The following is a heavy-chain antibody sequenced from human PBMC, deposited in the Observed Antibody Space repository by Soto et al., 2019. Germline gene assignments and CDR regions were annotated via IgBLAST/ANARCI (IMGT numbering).Heavy chain of an antibody. CDR1: GFTFSSYG. CDR3: AKDPYYDILTGYGGGMDV. CDR2: ISYDGSNK. Sequence: GGSLRLSCAASGFTFSSYGMHWVRQAPGKGLEWVAVISYDGSNKYYADSVNGRFTIFRDNSKNTLYLQMNSLRAEDTAVYYCAKDPYYDILTGYGGGMDVWGQGTTVTVSS. D-gene: IGHD3-9*01. J-gene: IGHJ6*02. V-gene: IGHV3-30*18.